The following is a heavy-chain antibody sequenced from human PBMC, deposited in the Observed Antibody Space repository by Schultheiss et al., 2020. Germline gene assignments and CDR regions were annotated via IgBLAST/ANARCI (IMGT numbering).Heavy chain of an antibody. Sequence: GESLKISCAASGFTFSSYAMSWVRQAPGKGLEWVSYISSSSSTIYYADSVKGRFTISRDNAKNSLYLQMNSLRDEDTAVYYCASRVVTVEYYYYYMDVWGKGTTVTVSS. J-gene: IGHJ6*03. CDR2: ISSSSSTI. D-gene: IGHD2-21*02. CDR1: GFTFSSYA. CDR3: ASRVVTVEYYYYYMDV. V-gene: IGHV3-48*02.